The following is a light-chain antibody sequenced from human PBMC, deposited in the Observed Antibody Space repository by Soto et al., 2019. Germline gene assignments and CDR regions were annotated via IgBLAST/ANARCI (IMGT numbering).Light chain of an antibody. J-gene: IGLJ3*02. CDR2: GNS. Sequence: QSVLTQPPSVSGAPGQRVTISCTGSSSNIGAGYDVHWYQQLPGTAPKLLIYGNSNRPSGVPDRFSGSKSGTSASLAITGLQAEDGADYYCQAYDRSLSGWVFGGGTK. CDR1: SSNIGAGYD. CDR3: QAYDRSLSGWV. V-gene: IGLV1-40*01.